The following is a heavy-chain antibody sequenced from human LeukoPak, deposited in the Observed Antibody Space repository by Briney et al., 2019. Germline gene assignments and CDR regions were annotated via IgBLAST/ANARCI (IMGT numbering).Heavy chain of an antibody. CDR1: GGSISSYY. D-gene: IGHD5-18*01. Sequence: PSETLSLTCTVSGGSISSYYWSWIRQPPGKGLEWIRYIYYSGSTNYNPSLKSRVTISVDTSKNQFSLKLSSVTAADTAVYYCARYSNLQLWTYRPRAYFDYWGQGTLVTVSS. J-gene: IGHJ4*02. CDR3: ARYSNLQLWTYRPRAYFDY. CDR2: IYYSGST. V-gene: IGHV4-59*08.